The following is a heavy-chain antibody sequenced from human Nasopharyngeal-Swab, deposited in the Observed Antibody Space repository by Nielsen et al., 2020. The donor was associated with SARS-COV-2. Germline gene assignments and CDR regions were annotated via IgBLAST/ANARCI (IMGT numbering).Heavy chain of an antibody. D-gene: IGHD3-22*01. J-gene: IGHJ4*02. CDR2: ITSSSGII. CDR3: ASAHRAYGDSGYYPLDY. Sequence: ETLSLTCAASGFNFNYYSMNWVRQAPGKGLEWVSYITSSSGIIYYADSVKGRFTISRDNAKNLLYLQMNSLRAEDTAVYYCASAHRAYGDSGYYPLDYWGKGTLVTVSS. CDR1: GFNFNYYS. V-gene: IGHV3-48*04.